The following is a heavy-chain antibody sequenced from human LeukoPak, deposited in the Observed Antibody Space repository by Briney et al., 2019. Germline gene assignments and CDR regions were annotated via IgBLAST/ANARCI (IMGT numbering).Heavy chain of an antibody. CDR1: GFTFSSYG. D-gene: IGHD2-15*01. CDR3: AKWRQDCSGGSCSDYYYYGMDV. V-gene: IGHV3-30*18. J-gene: IGHJ6*04. CDR2: ISYDGSNK. Sequence: GGSLRLFCAASGFTFSSYGMHWVRQAPGKGLEWVAVISYDGSNKYYADSVKGRFTISRDNSKNTLYLQMNSLRAEDTAVYYCAKWRQDCSGGSCSDYYYYGMDVWGKGTTVTVSS.